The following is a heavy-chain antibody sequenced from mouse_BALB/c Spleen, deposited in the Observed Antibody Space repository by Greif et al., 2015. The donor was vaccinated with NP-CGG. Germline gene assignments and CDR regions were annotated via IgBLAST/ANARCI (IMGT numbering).Heavy chain of an antibody. D-gene: IGHD2-10*02. V-gene: IGHV4-2*02. CDR3: ARRGYGNSYYAMDY. J-gene: IGHJ4*01. CDR2: INPGSSTI. Sequence: EVKVVESGGGLVQPGGSLNLSCAASGFDFSRYWMSWARQAPGKGQEWIGEINPGSSTINYTPSLKDKFIISRDNAKNTLYLQMSKVRSEDTALYYCARRGYGNSYYAMDYWGQGTSVTVSS. CDR1: GFDFSRYW.